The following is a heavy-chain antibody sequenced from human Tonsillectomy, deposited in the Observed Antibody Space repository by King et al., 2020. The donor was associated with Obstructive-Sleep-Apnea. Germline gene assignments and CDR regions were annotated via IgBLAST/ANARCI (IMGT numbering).Heavy chain of an antibody. CDR3: AKDARSRQILTGYYIVY. CDR2: ISYDGSNK. Sequence: VKLVQSGGGVVQPGRSLRLSCAASGFTFSSYGMHGVRQAPGKGLGWGTVISYDGSNKYYADSVKGRFTISRANSKNTLYLQMNSLRAEGTAVYYCAKDARSRQILTGYYIVYWGQGTLVTVSS. V-gene: IGHV3-30*18. J-gene: IGHJ4*02. CDR1: GFTFSSYG. D-gene: IGHD3-9*01.